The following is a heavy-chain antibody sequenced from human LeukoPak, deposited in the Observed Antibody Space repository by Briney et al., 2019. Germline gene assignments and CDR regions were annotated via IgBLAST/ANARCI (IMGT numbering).Heavy chain of an antibody. Sequence: SETLSLTCTVSGGSISSYYWSWIRQPPGKGLEWIGYIYYSGSTNYNPSLKSRVTISVDTSKNQFSLKLGSVTAADTAVYYCARDREDLPMVRDRRVGANYYYYMDVWGKGTTVTISS. CDR2: IYYSGST. CDR3: ARDREDLPMVRDRRVGANYYYYMDV. D-gene: IGHD3-10*01. J-gene: IGHJ6*03. V-gene: IGHV4-59*01. CDR1: GGSISSYY.